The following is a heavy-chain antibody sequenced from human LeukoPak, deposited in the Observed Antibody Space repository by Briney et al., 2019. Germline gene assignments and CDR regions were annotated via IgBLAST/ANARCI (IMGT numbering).Heavy chain of an antibody. V-gene: IGHV3-23*01. CDR3: AKALAN. Sequence: GGSLRLSCGASGFTFSSYAMSWVRQAPGKGLEWVSTINHNGDNTYYADSVKGRFTISRDNFKNTLYLQMNSLRAEDTAVYYCAKALANWGQGTLVTVSS. CDR1: GFTFSSYA. CDR2: INHNGDNT. J-gene: IGHJ4*02.